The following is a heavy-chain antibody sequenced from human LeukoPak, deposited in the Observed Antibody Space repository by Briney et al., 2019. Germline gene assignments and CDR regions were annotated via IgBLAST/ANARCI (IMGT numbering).Heavy chain of an antibody. Sequence: PGGSLRLSCAASGFTFSSYAMSWVRQAPGKGLEWVSAISGSGGSTYYADSVKGRFTISRDNSKNSLYLQMNSLRAEDTAVYYCARMDQTDSYAFDIWGQGTMVTVSS. D-gene: IGHD1-1*01. V-gene: IGHV3-23*01. CDR3: ARMDQTDSYAFDI. CDR2: ISGSGGST. CDR1: GFTFSSYA. J-gene: IGHJ3*02.